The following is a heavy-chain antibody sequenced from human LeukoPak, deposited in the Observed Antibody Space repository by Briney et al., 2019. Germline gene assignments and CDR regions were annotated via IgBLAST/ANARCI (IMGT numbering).Heavy chain of an antibody. CDR2: IVPVLEAT. J-gene: IGHJ4*02. Sequence: SVKVSCKASGDTFSSYAISWVRQAPGQGLEWLGRIVPVLEATKYSQKLEGRVTITADKSTVTAYMEVNGLRPDDTAVYYCAREGDVFGPFDSWGQGTLVTVSS. CDR3: AREGDVFGPFDS. D-gene: IGHD3-16*01. V-gene: IGHV1-69*04. CDR1: GDTFSSYA.